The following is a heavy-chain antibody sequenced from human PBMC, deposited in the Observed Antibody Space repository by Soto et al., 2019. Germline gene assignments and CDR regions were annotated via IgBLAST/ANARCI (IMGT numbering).Heavy chain of an antibody. CDR3: ARRARPDFYYMDV. D-gene: IGHD6-6*01. J-gene: IGHJ6*03. CDR1: GFTLSVYA. Sequence: EVQLAESGGGLAQPGGSLRLSCAASGFTLSVYARDWVRQAPGKGLEYVSGISSNGVGTYYANSVQGRFTISRDNSKNTVYLQMGSLRPEDMAVYYCARRARPDFYYMDVWGKGTTVTVSS. CDR2: ISSNGVGT. V-gene: IGHV3-64*01.